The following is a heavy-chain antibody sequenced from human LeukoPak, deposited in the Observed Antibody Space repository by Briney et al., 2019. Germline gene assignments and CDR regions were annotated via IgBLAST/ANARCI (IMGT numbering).Heavy chain of an antibody. CDR1: GGTFSSYA. CDR3: AREMTGAHYSSGWYYHFGY. J-gene: IGHJ4*02. V-gene: IGHV1-69*13. D-gene: IGHD6-19*01. Sequence: SVTVSCKSSGGTFSSYAISWVRQAPGQGLEWVGGIIPIFGRANYAQKFQGRVTITADESTSTAYMELSSLRSEDTAVYYCAREMTGAHYSSGWYYHFGYWGQGTLVTVSS. CDR2: IIPIFGRA.